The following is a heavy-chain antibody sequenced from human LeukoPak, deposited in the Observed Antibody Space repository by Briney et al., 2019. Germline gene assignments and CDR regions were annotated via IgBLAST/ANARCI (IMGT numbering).Heavy chain of an antibody. V-gene: IGHV3-33*01. CDR3: TRYNNDHFDY. CDR1: GFTFGGYG. D-gene: IGHD1-14*01. CDR2: IAYDGSRA. Sequence: GGSLRLSCVGSGFTFGGYGMHWFRQTPGKGLEWVAVIAYDGSRAFYADSVKGRFTISRDSSKNTMSVQMDDLRAEDTAVYYCTRYNNDHFDYWGQGTLVTVSS. J-gene: IGHJ4*02.